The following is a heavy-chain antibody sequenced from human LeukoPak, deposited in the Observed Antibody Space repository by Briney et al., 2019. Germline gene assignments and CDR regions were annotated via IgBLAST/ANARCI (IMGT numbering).Heavy chain of an antibody. CDR1: GGSISSYY. CDR2: IYTGGST. Sequence: SETLSLTCTVSGGSISSYYWSWIRQPPGKGLEWIGYIYTGGSTNYNPSLKSRVTISVDTSKNQFSLKLSSVTAADTAVYYCARHVVYDSSGYYYFDYWGQGTLVTVSS. D-gene: IGHD3-22*01. CDR3: ARHVVYDSSGYYYFDY. V-gene: IGHV4-4*09. J-gene: IGHJ4*02.